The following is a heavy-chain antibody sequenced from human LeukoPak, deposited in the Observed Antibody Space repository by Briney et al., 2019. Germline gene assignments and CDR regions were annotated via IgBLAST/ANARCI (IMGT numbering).Heavy chain of an antibody. Sequence: GGSLRLSCTASGFSVRDYFMAWVRQAPGKGLQWVSHIGRGGVTEDADSVKGRFTVSRDTSRNIFYLHMSSLRAEDTAMYYCARGRASTTIFDYWGQGTLVTVSS. CDR2: IGRGGVT. CDR3: ARGRASTTIFDY. D-gene: IGHD5-12*01. CDR1: GFSVRDYF. V-gene: IGHV3-53*01. J-gene: IGHJ4*02.